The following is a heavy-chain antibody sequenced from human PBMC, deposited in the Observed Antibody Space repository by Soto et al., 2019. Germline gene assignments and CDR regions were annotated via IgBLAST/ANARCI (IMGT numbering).Heavy chain of an antibody. Sequence: GGSLTLSCAASGFTFSSYDMHWVRQATGKGLEWVSAIGTAGDTYYPGSVKGRFTISRENAKNTLYLQMNSLRAGDTAVYYCARASTGYGYYYYGMDVWGQGTTVTVSS. D-gene: IGHD3-9*01. CDR1: GFTFSSYD. CDR3: ARASTGYGYYYYGMDV. J-gene: IGHJ6*02. V-gene: IGHV3-13*01. CDR2: IGTAGDT.